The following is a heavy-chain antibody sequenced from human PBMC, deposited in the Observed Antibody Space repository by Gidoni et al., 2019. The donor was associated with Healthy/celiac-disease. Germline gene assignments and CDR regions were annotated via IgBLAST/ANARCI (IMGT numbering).Heavy chain of an antibody. CDR2: ISYDGSNK. CDR1: GFPFSSYA. V-gene: IGHV3-30*04. Sequence: QVQLVESGGGVVQPGRSLRLSCAASGFPFSSYAMHWVRQAPGKGLEWVAVISYDGSNKYYADSVKGRFTISRDNSKNTLYLQMNSLRAEDTAVYYCARDHDGDYVGGAFDIWGQGTMVTVSS. D-gene: IGHD4-17*01. J-gene: IGHJ3*02. CDR3: ARDHDGDYVGGAFDI.